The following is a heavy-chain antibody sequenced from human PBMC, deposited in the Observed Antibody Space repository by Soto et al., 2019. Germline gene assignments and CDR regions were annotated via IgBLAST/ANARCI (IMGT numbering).Heavy chain of an antibody. D-gene: IGHD3-9*01. J-gene: IGHJ6*03. V-gene: IGHV3-73*01. Sequence: EVQLVESGGGLVQPGGSLKLSCAASGFTFSGSAMHWVRQASGKGLEWVGRIRSKANSYATAYAASVKGRFTISRDDSKNTAYLQMNSLKTEDTAVYYCTRRAGGYDILTGYYPYYYYMDVWGKGTTVTVSS. CDR1: GFTFSGSA. CDR2: IRSKANSYAT. CDR3: TRRAGGYDILTGYYPYYYYMDV.